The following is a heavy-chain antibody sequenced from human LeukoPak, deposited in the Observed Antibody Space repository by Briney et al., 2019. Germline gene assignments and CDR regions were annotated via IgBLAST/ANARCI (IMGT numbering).Heavy chain of an antibody. V-gene: IGHV3-30*02. CDR3: ARESVVVVAADYYYYMDV. CDR2: IRYDGSDK. D-gene: IGHD2-15*01. J-gene: IGHJ6*03. CDR1: GFTFRTYG. Sequence: PGGSLRLSCAASGFTFRTYGMYWVRQAPGKGLEWVAFIRYDGSDKSYADSVKGRFNISRDNSRNTLYLQMNSLRAEDTAVYYCARESVVVVAADYYYYMDVWGKGTTVTVSS.